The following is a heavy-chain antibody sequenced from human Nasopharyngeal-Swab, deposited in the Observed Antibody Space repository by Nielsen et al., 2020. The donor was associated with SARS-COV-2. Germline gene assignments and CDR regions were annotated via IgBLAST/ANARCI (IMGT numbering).Heavy chain of an antibody. Sequence: SVTVSCKASGGPFSSYAISWVRQAPGQGLEWMGRIIPILGIANYAQKFQGRVTITADKSTSTAYMELSSLRSEDTAVYYCARDWVVVTAPDWFDPWGQGTLVTVSS. J-gene: IGHJ5*02. CDR1: GGPFSSYA. CDR2: IIPILGIA. CDR3: ARDWVVVTAPDWFDP. V-gene: IGHV1-69*04. D-gene: IGHD2-21*02.